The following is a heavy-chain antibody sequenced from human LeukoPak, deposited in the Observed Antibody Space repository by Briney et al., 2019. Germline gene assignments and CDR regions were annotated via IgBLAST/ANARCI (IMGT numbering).Heavy chain of an antibody. Sequence: SETLSLTCTVSGGSISSFYWNWIRQPPGKGLEWIGSIYYSGSTYYNPSLKSRVTISVDTSKNQFSLKLSSVTAADTAVYYCARRDSSSWPYWGQGTLVTVSS. V-gene: IGHV4-59*05. J-gene: IGHJ4*02. CDR3: ARRDSSSWPY. CDR2: IYYSGST. CDR1: GGSISSFY. D-gene: IGHD6-13*01.